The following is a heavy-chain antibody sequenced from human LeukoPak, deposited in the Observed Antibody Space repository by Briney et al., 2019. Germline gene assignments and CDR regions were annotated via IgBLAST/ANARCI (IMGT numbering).Heavy chain of an antibody. CDR1: GDSVSSNSVT. J-gene: IGHJ5*02. CDR2: TYYRSTRYN. D-gene: IGHD2-2*01. Sequence: SQTRSLTCAISGDSVSSNSVTWNWIRQSPSRGLEWLGRTYYRSTRYNDYAVSVRGRITVNPDTSKNQFSLHLNSVTPEDTAVYYCARRLTQYDCFDPWGQGILVTVSS. CDR3: ARRLTQYDCFDP. V-gene: IGHV6-1*01.